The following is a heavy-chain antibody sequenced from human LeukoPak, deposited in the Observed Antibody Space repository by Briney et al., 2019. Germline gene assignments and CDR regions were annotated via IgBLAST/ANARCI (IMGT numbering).Heavy chain of an antibody. D-gene: IGHD5-18*01. CDR2: ISGGGGKT. CDR1: GFSFITHA. V-gene: IGHV3-23*01. Sequence: GGSLRLSCAASGFSFITHAMSWVRQAPGKGLEWVSAISGGGGKTYYTDSVKGRFTISRDNSKNMLYLQMNSLRAEDTAVYYCARDTFTDYWGQGTLVTVSS. CDR3: ARDTFTDY. J-gene: IGHJ4*02.